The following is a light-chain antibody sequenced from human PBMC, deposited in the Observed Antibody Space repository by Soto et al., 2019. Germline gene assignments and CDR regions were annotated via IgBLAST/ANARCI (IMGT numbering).Light chain of an antibody. J-gene: IGLJ1*01. CDR3: SSYSRSSFYV. V-gene: IGLV2-14*01. CDR1: SSDVGGYIY. Sequence: QSVLTQPASVSGSPGQSITISCTGTSSDVGGYIYVSWYQQHPGKAPKLMIYEVSNRPSGVSNRFSGSKSGNTASLTISGLQAEDEADYYCSSYSRSSFYVFVTGTKVTVL. CDR2: EVS.